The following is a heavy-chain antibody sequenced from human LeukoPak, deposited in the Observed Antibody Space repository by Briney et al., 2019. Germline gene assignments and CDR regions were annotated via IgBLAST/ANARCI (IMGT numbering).Heavy chain of an antibody. Sequence: GRSLRLSCVASGFTVSTNHMNWVRQAPGRGLEWVSVIHNGGSTYYADSVKGRFTISRDNSKNTLYLQLNSLRVEDTAVYYCATSIVGFTYDEHFQHWGQGTLVTVSS. CDR3: ATSIVGFTYDEHFQH. V-gene: IGHV3-53*01. CDR1: GFTVSTNH. CDR2: IHNGGST. J-gene: IGHJ1*01. D-gene: IGHD1-26*01.